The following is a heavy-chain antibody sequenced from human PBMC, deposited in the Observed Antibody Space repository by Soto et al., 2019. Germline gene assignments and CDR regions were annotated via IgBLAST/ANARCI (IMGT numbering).Heavy chain of an antibody. D-gene: IGHD6-19*01. V-gene: IGHV3-21*01. CDR3: AREPGVSSGWYVDY. CDR1: GFTFSSHS. CDR2: ITSSSSYI. J-gene: IGHJ4*02. Sequence: LRLSCAASGFTFSSHSMNWVRQAPGKGLEWVSSITSSSSYINYADSVKGRFTISRDNAKTSLYLQMNSLRAEDTAVYYCAREPGVSSGWYVDYWGQGTLVTVSS.